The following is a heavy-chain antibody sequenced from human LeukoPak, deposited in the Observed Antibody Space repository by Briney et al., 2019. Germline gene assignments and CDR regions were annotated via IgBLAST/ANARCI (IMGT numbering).Heavy chain of an antibody. CDR1: GGSISSSSHY. CDR3: ARSYSSGWYLDY. V-gene: IGHV4-39*01. J-gene: IGHJ4*02. Sequence: SETLSLTCTVSGGSISSSSHYWGWIRQPPGKGLEWIGSIYYSGSTYYNPSLKSRVAISVDTSKNQFSLKLSSVTAADTAVYYCARSYSSGWYLDYWGRGTLVTVSS. D-gene: IGHD6-19*01. CDR2: IYYSGST.